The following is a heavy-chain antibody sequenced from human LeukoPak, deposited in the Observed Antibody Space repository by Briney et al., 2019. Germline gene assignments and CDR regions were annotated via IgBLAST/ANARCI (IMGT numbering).Heavy chain of an antibody. CDR1: GFTLSGYA. CDR2: IRGSGGTT. V-gene: IGHV3-23*01. J-gene: IGHJ4*02. D-gene: IGHD2-2*01. CDR3: AKGYQLLAPD. Sequence: GGSLRLSCAASGFTLSGYAMSWVRQAPGRGLEWVSAIRGSGGTTYYADSVKGRFTISRDNSKNTLYLQMNSLTAEDTAVYYCAKGYQLLAPDWGQGTLVTVSS.